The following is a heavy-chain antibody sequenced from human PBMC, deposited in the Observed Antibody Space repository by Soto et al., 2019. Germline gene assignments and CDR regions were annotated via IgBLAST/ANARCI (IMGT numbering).Heavy chain of an antibody. CDR1: GFTFSGYA. J-gene: IGHJ3*02. CDR2: ISGGGGST. Sequence: PGGSLRLSCAASGFTFSGYAMSWVRQAPGKGLEWVSSISGGGGSTYYADSVKGRFTISRDNSKNTLYLQMNSLRAEDTAVYYCESEPQGAFDIWGQGTMVTVSS. V-gene: IGHV3-23*01. CDR3: ESEPQGAFDI.